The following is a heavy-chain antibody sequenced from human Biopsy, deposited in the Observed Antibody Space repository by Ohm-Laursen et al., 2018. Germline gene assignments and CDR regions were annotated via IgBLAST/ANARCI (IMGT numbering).Heavy chain of an antibody. Sequence: SLRLSCAASVFTFGHYARHYVRQAPVKGLEWVALIWYDGSNKNSEDSVKGGFTVSRDNSKNTLFLQMNNRRAEDTAVYYCARDQSGLRGINWYFDLWGRGTLVTVSS. V-gene: IGHV3-33*01. D-gene: IGHD5/OR15-5a*01. J-gene: IGHJ2*01. CDR3: ARDQSGLRGINWYFDL. CDR2: IWYDGSNK. CDR1: VFTFGHYA.